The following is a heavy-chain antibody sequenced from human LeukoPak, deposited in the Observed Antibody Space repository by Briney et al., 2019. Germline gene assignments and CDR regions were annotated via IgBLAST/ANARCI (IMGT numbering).Heavy chain of an antibody. CDR3: ARGRIGGRYTDY. D-gene: IGHD6-19*01. CDR2: INHSGST. J-gene: IGHJ4*02. V-gene: IGHV4-34*01. Sequence: SETLSLTCAVYGGSFSGYYWSWIRQPPGKGLEWIGEINHSGSTNYNPSLKSRVTISVDTSKNQFSLKLSSVTAADTAVYYCARGRIGGRYTDYWGQGTLVTVSS. CDR1: GGSFSGYY.